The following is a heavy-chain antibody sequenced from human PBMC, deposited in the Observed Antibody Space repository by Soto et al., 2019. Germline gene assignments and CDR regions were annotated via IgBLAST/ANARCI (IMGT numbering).Heavy chain of an antibody. J-gene: IGHJ4*02. V-gene: IGHV4-39*07. CDR3: TRDAPLWFGELSQ. CDR2: IYYNGNT. Sequence: PSETLSLTCTVSGGSVTSDSHYWGWIRQPPGKGLESIANIYYNGNTDYNPSLKSRVTISVDTSKNQFSLKLSSVTAADTAVYYCTRDAPLWFGELSQWGQGTLVT. D-gene: IGHD3-10*01. CDR1: GGSVTSDSHY.